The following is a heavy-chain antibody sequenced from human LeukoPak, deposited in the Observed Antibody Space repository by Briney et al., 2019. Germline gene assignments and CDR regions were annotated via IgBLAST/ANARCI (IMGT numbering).Heavy chain of an antibody. J-gene: IGHJ4*02. CDR1: GFTFSNYA. V-gene: IGHV3-23*01. D-gene: IGHD2-15*01. CDR3: AKAGGLSGGSCYDY. CDR2: TSGGGGST. Sequence: GGSLRLSCAASGFTFSNYAMTWVRQAPGKGLEWVSTTSGGGGSTYNADSVKGRFTISRDNSKNTLYLQMNSLRAEDTAVYYCAKAGGLSGGSCYDYWAREPWSPSPQ.